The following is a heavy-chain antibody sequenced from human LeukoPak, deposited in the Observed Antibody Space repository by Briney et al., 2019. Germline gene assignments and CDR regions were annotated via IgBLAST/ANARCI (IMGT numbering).Heavy chain of an antibody. CDR1: GGSISSYY. V-gene: IGHV4-59*01. J-gene: IGHJ6*03. D-gene: IGHD1-14*01. Sequence: SETLSLTCTVSGGSISSYYWSWIRQPPGKGLEWIGYIYYSGSTNYNPSLKSRVTISVDTSKNQFSLKPSSVTAADTAVYYCARVRPGYYYYMDVWGKGTTVTISS. CDR2: IYYSGST. CDR3: ARVRPGYYYYMDV.